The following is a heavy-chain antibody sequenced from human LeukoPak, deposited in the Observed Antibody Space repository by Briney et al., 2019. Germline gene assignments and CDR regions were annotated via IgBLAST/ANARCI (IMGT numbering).Heavy chain of an antibody. D-gene: IGHD3-10*01. CDR1: GGTFSRYA. Sequence: ASVKVSCKASGGTFSRYAISWVRQDPGQGLEWMGGIIPIFGTANYAQKFQGRVTITTDESTSTAYMELSSLRSEDTAVYYCARDRGYGGHYYYYYMDVWGKGTTVTVSS. CDR2: IIPIFGTA. J-gene: IGHJ6*03. CDR3: ARDRGYGGHYYYYYMDV. V-gene: IGHV1-69*05.